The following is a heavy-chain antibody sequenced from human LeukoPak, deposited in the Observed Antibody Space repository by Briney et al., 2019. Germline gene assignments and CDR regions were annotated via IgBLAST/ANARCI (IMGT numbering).Heavy chain of an antibody. D-gene: IGHD4-23*01. V-gene: IGHV4-38-2*02. CDR3: ARAYGGNSQYFQH. Sequence: SETLSLTCTVSGGSISSYYWGWIRQPPGKGLEWIGSIHHSGSTNYNPSLKSRVTISLDTSKNQFSLKLSSVTAADTAVYYCARAYGGNSQYFQHWGQGTLVTVSS. J-gene: IGHJ1*01. CDR2: IHHSGST. CDR1: GGSISSYY.